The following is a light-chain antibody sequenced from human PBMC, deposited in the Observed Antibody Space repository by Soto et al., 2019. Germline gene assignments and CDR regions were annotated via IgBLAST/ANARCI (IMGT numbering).Light chain of an antibody. V-gene: IGKV1-5*03. CDR1: QGIGSW. CDR2: QAA. Sequence: DIQMTQSPSTLSASVGDRVTITCRARQGIGSWLAWYQQKPGKAHKLLFYQAAMLERGIPSRFSGSGSGTELTLPISSLQPDDFANYYCQQYDSFTAWTFGQGTNVEFK. CDR3: QQYDSFTAWT. J-gene: IGKJ1*01.